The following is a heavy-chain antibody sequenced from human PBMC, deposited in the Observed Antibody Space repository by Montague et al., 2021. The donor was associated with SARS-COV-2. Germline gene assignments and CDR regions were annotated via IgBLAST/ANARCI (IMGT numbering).Heavy chain of an antibody. CDR3: AKLPSRDGYNLRDY. Sequence: SRRLSCAASGFTFDDYAMHWFRQAPGKGLEWVSGISWNSGSIGYSDSVKGRFTISRDNAKNSLYLQMNSLRAEDTALYYCAKLPSRDGYNLRDYWGQGTLVTVSS. CDR1: GFTFDDYA. CDR2: ISWNSGSI. V-gene: IGHV3-9*01. D-gene: IGHD5-24*01. J-gene: IGHJ4*02.